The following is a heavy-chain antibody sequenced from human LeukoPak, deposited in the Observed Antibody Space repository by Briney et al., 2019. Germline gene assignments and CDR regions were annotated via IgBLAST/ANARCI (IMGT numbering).Heavy chain of an antibody. D-gene: IGHD6-19*01. CDR3: ARDQWWQFIAVAITSYFDS. V-gene: IGHV3-7*01. CDR2: IKQDGSEK. CDR1: GFTFSTYW. Sequence: GGSLRLSCAASGFTFSTYWMSWVRQAPGKGLEWVANIKQDGSEKYYVDSVKGRYTISRDNAKNSLYLQMNSLRAEDTAVYYCARDQWWQFIAVAITSYFDSWGQGTLVTVSS. J-gene: IGHJ4*02.